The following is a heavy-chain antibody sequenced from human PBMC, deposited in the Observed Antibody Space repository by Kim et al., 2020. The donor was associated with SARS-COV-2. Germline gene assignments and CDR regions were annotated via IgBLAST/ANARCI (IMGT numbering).Heavy chain of an antibody. CDR1: GFTFRNFA. D-gene: IGHD2-2*01. Sequence: GGSLRLSCAASGFTFRNFAMSWVRQAPGKGLEWVSTIVGSGSSTFYSDSVKGRFTIARDNSKNTLDLFMNSLRGEDTALYYCAKDPSTSSPFYFDFWGQGALVTVSS. CDR2: IVGSGSST. J-gene: IGHJ4*02. V-gene: IGHV3-23*01. CDR3: AKDPSTSSPFYFDF.